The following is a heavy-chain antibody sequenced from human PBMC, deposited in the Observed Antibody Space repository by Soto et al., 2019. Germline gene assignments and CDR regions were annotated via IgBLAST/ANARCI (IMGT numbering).Heavy chain of an antibody. CDR3: ARAWGSYHNDY. J-gene: IGHJ4*02. CDR1: GGSISSYY. D-gene: IGHD3-16*02. CDR2: IYYSGST. Sequence: SETLSLTCTVSGGSISSYYWSWIRQPPGKGLEWIGYIYYSGSTNYNPSLKSRVTISVDTSKNQFSLKLSSVTAADTAVYYCARAWGSYHNDYWGQGTLVTVSS. V-gene: IGHV4-59*01.